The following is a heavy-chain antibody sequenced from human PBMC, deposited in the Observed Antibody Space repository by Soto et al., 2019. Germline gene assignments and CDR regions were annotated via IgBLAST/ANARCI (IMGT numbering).Heavy chain of an antibody. V-gene: IGHV3-30*18. Sequence: GGSLRLSCAASGFTFSSYGMHWVRQAPGKGLEWVAVISYDGSNKYYADSVKGRFTISRDNSKNTLYLQMNSLRAEDTAVYYCAKEEPVVVPAAAYKNYFDYWGQGTLVTVSS. CDR2: ISYDGSNK. CDR3: AKEEPVVVPAAAYKNYFDY. CDR1: GFTFSSYG. J-gene: IGHJ4*02. D-gene: IGHD2-2*01.